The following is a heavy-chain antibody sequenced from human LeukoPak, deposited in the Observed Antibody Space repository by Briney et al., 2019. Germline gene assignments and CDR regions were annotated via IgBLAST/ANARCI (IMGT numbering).Heavy chain of an antibody. D-gene: IGHD5-24*01. V-gene: IGHV3-23*01. Sequence: HSGGSLRLSCAASGFTFSSYAMTWVRQAPRKGLEWVSAMSGGGGSTYYADSVKGRFTISRDNSKNTLYLQMSSLRAEDTAVYYCAKDRRDGYNFPLAFDIWGQGTMVTVSS. CDR1: GFTFSSYA. CDR2: MSGGGGST. J-gene: IGHJ3*02. CDR3: AKDRRDGYNFPLAFDI.